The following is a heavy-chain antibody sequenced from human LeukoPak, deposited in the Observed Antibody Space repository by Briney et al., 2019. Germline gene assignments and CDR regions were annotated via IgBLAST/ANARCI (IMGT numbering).Heavy chain of an antibody. CDR1: GGSLSSTIYY. V-gene: IGHV4-39*01. D-gene: IGHD4-17*01. J-gene: IGHJ5*02. CDR2: IFYSGST. Sequence: PSETMSLTCTVSGGSLSSTIYYWGWIRQPPGKGLEWIGSIFYSGSTYYSPSLKSRVTISVDTSNNQFSLKVTSVTAADTAIYYCARRDHGDAGRFDPWGQRTLVTVSS. CDR3: ARRDHGDAGRFDP.